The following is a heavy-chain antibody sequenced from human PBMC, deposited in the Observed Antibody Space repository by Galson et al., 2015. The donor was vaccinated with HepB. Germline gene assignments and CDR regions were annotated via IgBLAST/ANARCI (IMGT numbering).Heavy chain of an antibody. V-gene: IGHV3-48*04. CDR2: ISSSSSTI. J-gene: IGHJ3*02. CDR3: ARDWGNGSGSYYTPDAFDI. Sequence: SLRLSCAASGFTFSSYSMNWVRQAPGKGLEWVSYISSSSSTIYYADSVKGRFTISRDNAKNSLYLQMNSLRAEDTAVYYCARDWGNGSGSYYTPDAFDIWGQGTMVTVSS. CDR1: GFTFSSYS. D-gene: IGHD3-10*01.